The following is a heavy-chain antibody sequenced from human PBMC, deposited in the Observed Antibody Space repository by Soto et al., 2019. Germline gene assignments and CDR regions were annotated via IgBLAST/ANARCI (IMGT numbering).Heavy chain of an antibody. J-gene: IGHJ6*02. CDR1: GGTFSSYA. Sequence: QVQLVQSGAEVKKPGSSVKVSCKASGGTFSSYAISWVRHAPGQGLEWMGGIIPIFGIANCAQKFQGRVTITADESTRTAYLELSSLRSEDTAVYYCARFLYYDSSGYYYVNYYYGMDVWGQGTTVTVSS. V-gene: IGHV1-69*01. D-gene: IGHD3-22*01. CDR2: IIPIFGIA. CDR3: ARFLYYDSSGYYYVNYYYGMDV.